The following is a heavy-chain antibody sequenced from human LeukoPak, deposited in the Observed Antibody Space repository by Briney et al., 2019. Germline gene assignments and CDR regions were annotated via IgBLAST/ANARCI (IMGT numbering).Heavy chain of an antibody. Sequence: PGGSLRLSCAASGFTFSSYSMNWVRQAPGKGLEWVSSISSSSSYIYYADSVKGRFTISRDNAKNSVYLQMNSLRAEDTAVYYCARDKHSSGLIDYWGQGTLVTVSS. J-gene: IGHJ4*02. V-gene: IGHV3-21*01. CDR2: ISSSSSYI. D-gene: IGHD6-19*01. CDR1: GFTFSSYS. CDR3: ARDKHSSGLIDY.